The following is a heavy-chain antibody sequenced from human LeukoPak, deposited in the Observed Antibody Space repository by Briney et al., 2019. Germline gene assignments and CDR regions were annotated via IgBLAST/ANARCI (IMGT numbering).Heavy chain of an antibody. CDR3: ARPVLGDGTVAAQFEH. CDR1: GYTFTGYY. D-gene: IGHD2-15*01. V-gene: IGHV1-2*02. J-gene: IGHJ4*02. Sequence: ASVKVSCKASGYTFTGYYMHWVRQAPGQGLEWMGWINPNSGGTNYAQKFQGRVTMTRDTSISTAYMELRSLRSDDTAVYYCARPVLGDGTVAAQFEHWGQGTLVTVSS. CDR2: INPNSGGT.